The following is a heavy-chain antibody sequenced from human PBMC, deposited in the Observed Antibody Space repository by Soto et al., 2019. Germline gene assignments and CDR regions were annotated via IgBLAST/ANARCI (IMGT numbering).Heavy chain of an antibody. CDR3: ATPAEPLDTAMLKGLAH. V-gene: IGHV1-69*01. CDR2: IIPIFGAP. D-gene: IGHD5-18*01. Sequence: QVQLVQSGAEVKKLGSSVKVSCKASGGTFSNTAFIWVRQAPGQGLEWMGGIIPIFGAPNYAQKFQGRLMISADDSASKAYMELNTLTAEDTAVYYCATPAEPLDTAMLKGLAHWGQGTLVTVSS. J-gene: IGHJ4*02. CDR1: GGTFSNTA.